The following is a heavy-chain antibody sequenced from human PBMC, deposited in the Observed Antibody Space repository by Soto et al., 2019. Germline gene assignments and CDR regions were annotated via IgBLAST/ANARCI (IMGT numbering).Heavy chain of an antibody. CDR3: ARLIVVHTPDAFDI. D-gene: IGHD2-21*01. CDR1: GYTFTSYG. V-gene: IGHV1-18*01. Sequence: VKVSCKASGYTFTSYGISWVRQAPGQGLEWMGWISAYNGNTNYAQKLQGRVTMTTDTSTSTPYMELRSLRSDDTAVYYCARLIVVHTPDAFDIWGQGTMVTVSS. J-gene: IGHJ3*02. CDR2: ISAYNGNT.